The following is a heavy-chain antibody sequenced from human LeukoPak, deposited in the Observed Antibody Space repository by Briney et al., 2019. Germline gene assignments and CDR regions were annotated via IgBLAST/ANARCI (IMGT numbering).Heavy chain of an antibody. D-gene: IGHD3-22*01. Sequence: SETLSLTCAVSGGSISSSNWWSWVRPPPGKGLEWIGEIYHSGSTNYNPSLKSRVTISVDKSKNQFSLRLSSVTAADTAVYYCASSFKDSSGYYYWDAFDIWGQGTMVTVSS. J-gene: IGHJ3*02. CDR3: ASSFKDSSGYYYWDAFDI. V-gene: IGHV4-4*02. CDR2: IYHSGST. CDR1: GGSISSSNW.